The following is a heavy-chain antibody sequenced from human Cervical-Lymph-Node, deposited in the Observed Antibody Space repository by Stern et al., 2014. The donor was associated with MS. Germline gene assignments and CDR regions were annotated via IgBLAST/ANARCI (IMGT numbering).Heavy chain of an antibody. D-gene: IGHD3-22*01. V-gene: IGHV2-5*02. CDR2: IYWDDDE. CDR1: GFSFSTSGVG. J-gene: IGHJ4*02. Sequence: QVTLKESGPTLVKPTQTLTLTCTFSGFSFSTSGVGVGWIRQPPGRALECLAVIYWDDDERYNPSLKSRLTISKDTSKNQVILTLTNMAPVDTATYYCVHGPSASDSDGYYYGFDSWGQGTLVTVSP. CDR3: VHGPSASDSDGYYYGFDS.